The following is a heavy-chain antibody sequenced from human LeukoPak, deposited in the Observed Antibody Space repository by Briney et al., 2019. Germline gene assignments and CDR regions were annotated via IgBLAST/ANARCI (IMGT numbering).Heavy chain of an antibody. CDR2: ISSSSSYI. D-gene: IGHD5-18*01. CDR1: GFTFSSYS. Sequence: PGGSLRLSCAAFGFTFSSYSMNWVRQAPGKGLEWVSSISSSSSYIYYADSVKGRFTISRDNAKNSLYLQMNSLRAEDTAVYYCASDRDRGYSYGYDSWGQGTLVTVSS. V-gene: IGHV3-21*01. CDR3: ASDRDRGYSYGYDS. J-gene: IGHJ4*02.